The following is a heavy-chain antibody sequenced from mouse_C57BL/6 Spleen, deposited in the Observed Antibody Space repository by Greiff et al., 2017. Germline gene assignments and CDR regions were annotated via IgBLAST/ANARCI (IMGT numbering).Heavy chain of an antibody. Sequence: EVQLVESGGGLVKPGGSLKLSCAASGFTFSSYTMSWVRQTPEKRLEWVATISGGGGNTYYPDSVKGRFTISRDNAKNTLYLQMSSLRSEDTALYYCARHLTYYFDYWGQGTTLTVSS. D-gene: IGHD5-1*01. J-gene: IGHJ2*01. CDR1: GFTFSSYT. CDR3: ARHLTYYFDY. V-gene: IGHV5-9*01. CDR2: ISGGGGNT.